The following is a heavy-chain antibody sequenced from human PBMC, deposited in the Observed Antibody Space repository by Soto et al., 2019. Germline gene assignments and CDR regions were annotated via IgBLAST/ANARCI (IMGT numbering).Heavy chain of an antibody. Sequence: QVQLVQSGAEVKKPGASVKVSCKASGYTFTSYYMHWVRQAPRQGLEWMGIINPSGDSTSYAQKFTGRVTVTRDTSTSTVYMELSSLRSEDTVVYYCARVTTGYGMDVWGQGTTVTVSS. J-gene: IGHJ6*02. CDR3: ARVTTGYGMDV. CDR2: INPSGDST. CDR1: GYTFTSYY. V-gene: IGHV1-46*01. D-gene: IGHD4-4*01.